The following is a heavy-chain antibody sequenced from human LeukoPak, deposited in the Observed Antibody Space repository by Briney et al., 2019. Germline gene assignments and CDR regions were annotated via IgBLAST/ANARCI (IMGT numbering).Heavy chain of an antibody. D-gene: IGHD6-6*01. CDR3: ARARRGSSSSSIWGAFDI. Sequence: SGGSLRLSCAASGFTFSSYAMHWVRQAPGKGLEWVAVISYDGSNKYYADSVKGRFTISRDNSKNTLYLQMNSLRAEDTAVYYCARARRGSSSSSIWGAFDIWGQGTMVTVSS. V-gene: IGHV3-30*01. J-gene: IGHJ3*02. CDR2: ISYDGSNK. CDR1: GFTFSSYA.